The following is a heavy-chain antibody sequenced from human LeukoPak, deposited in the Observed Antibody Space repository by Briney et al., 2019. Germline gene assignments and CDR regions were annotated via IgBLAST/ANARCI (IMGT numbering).Heavy chain of an antibody. CDR2: MSYDGSDK. CDR1: GFIFSAYG. V-gene: IGHV3-30*03. Sequence: PGGSLRLSCTASGFIFSAYGMHWVRQAPGRGLEWVAFMSYDGSDKYYPDSVKGRFNISRDNSKNILFLQMNSLRPEDSAVFYCARDGGDSSSPNGPNYYYYMDVWGKGTTVTVSS. J-gene: IGHJ6*03. CDR3: ARDGGDSSSPNGPNYYYYMDV. D-gene: IGHD6-6*01.